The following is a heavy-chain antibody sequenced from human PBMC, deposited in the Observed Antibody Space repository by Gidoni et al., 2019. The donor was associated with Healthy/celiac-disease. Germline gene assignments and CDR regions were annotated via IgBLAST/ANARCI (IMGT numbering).Heavy chain of an antibody. Sequence: EVHLVESGVGLVQPGGPLNPSCAASWFTFSGSAMHWVRQASGKGLEWVGRIRSKANSYATAYAASVKGRFTISRDDSKNTAYLQMNSLKTEDTAVYYCTRHLYSGSYPWGQGTLVTVSS. V-gene: IGHV3-73*02. D-gene: IGHD1-26*01. CDR2: IRSKANSYAT. CDR3: TRHLYSGSYP. J-gene: IGHJ5*02. CDR1: WFTFSGSA.